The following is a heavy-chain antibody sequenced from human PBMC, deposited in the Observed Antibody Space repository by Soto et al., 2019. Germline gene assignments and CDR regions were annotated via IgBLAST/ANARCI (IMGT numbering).Heavy chain of an antibody. J-gene: IGHJ4*02. CDR2: INTDGSIT. Sequence: GGSLRLSCAASGFTLSSNWMNWVRQAPGKGLMWVSHINTDGSITNYADSVKGRFTVSRDNAKNTLFLQMNSLRGEDTGVYHCVRAETGAAGVWAYWGQGTLVTVSS. D-gene: IGHD6-13*01. CDR1: GFTLSSNW. V-gene: IGHV3-74*01. CDR3: VRAETGAAGVWAY.